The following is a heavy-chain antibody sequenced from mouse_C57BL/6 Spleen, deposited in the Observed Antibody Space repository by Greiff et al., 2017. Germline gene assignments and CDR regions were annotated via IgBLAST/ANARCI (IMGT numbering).Heavy chain of an antibody. V-gene: IGHV1-69*01. Sequence: QVQLQQPGAELVMPGASVKLSCKASGYTFTSYWMHWVKQRPGQGLEWIGEIDPSDSYTNYNQKFKGKSTLTVYKSSSTAYMQLSSLTSYDSAVYYCARPPTAQATWFAYWGQGTLVTVSA. CDR1: GYTFTSYW. J-gene: IGHJ3*01. D-gene: IGHD3-2*02. CDR2: IDPSDSYT. CDR3: ARPPTAQATWFAY.